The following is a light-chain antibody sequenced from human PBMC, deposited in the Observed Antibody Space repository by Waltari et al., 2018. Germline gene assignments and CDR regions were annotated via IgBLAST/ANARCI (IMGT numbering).Light chain of an antibody. V-gene: IGLV3-1*01. J-gene: IGLJ1*01. CDR2: QDS. CDR1: KLRDHF. Sequence: SHELTQSPSVAASPGQPASITCSGDKLRDHFVCWYQKKLGQSPLLVIYQDSKRPSGIPERFSGSNSGNTATLTISGTQAMDEADYYCQAWDSSTAHYVFGSGTKVTVL. CDR3: QAWDSSTAHYV.